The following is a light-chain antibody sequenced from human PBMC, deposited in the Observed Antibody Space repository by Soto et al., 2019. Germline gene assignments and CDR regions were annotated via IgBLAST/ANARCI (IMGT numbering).Light chain of an antibody. CDR2: AAS. J-gene: IGKJ5*01. V-gene: IGKV1-39*01. Sequence: DLQMTQSPSSLSGSVGDRVTITCRASESISRHLNWYQQKPGKAPKLLIYAASSLQNGVPSRFRGGGSGTDFTLTISNLQPEDFATYYCQQTYTTLSITFGQGTRLDIK. CDR1: ESISRH. CDR3: QQTYTTLSIT.